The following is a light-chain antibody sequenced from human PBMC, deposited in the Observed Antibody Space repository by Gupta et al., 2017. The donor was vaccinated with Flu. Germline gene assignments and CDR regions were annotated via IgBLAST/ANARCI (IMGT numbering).Light chain of an antibody. J-gene: IGKJ1*01. CDR1: QSISSW. V-gene: IGKV1-5*03. CDR3: QQYNTYSRT. CDR2: KAS. Sequence: PSTLSASIGDRVTITCRASQSISSWLAWYQQKPGKAPKLLIYKASTLESGVPSRFSGSGSGTEFTLTISSLQPDDFATYYCQQYNTYSRTFGPGTKVEIK.